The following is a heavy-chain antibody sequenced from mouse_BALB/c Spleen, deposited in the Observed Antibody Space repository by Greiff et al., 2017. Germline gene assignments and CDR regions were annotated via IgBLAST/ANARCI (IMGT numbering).Heavy chain of an antibody. Sequence: EVKLVESGGGLVQPGGSLRLSCATSGFTFTDYYMSWVRQPPGKALEWLGFIRNKANGYTTEYSASVKGRFTISRDNSQSILYLQMNTLRAEDSATYYCARRSLYFDVWGAGTTVTVSS. CDR1: GFTFTDYY. CDR2: IRNKANGYTT. J-gene: IGHJ1*01. V-gene: IGHV7-3*02. D-gene: IGHD6-2*01. CDR3: ARRSLYFDV.